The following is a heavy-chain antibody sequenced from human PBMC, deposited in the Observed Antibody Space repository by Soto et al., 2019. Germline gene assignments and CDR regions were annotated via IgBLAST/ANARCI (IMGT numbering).Heavy chain of an antibody. J-gene: IGHJ3*02. D-gene: IGHD5-18*01. CDR1: GGSISSGNYY. V-gene: IGHV4-30-4*01. Sequence: SETLSVTCTVSGGSISSGNYYWSWIRQPPGKGLEWIGYIYYSGSTYYNPSLKSRVTISVDTSKNQFSLKLSSVTAADTAVYYCARDGGVGLQLWLLENAFDIWGQGTMVTVSS. CDR2: IYYSGST. CDR3: ARDGGVGLQLWLLENAFDI.